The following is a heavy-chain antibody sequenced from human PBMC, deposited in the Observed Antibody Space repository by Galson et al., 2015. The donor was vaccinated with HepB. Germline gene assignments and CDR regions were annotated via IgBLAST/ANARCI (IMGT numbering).Heavy chain of an antibody. Sequence: SLRLSCAASGFTLSNYAMSWVRQAPGKGLEWVSSISGTGGSTYYADSVKGRFTISRDNSKNTLYLQMNSLRAEDTAVYYCANGGLWLAPDYWGQGTLVTVSS. CDR3: ANGGLWLAPDY. D-gene: IGHD6-19*01. CDR2: ISGTGGST. J-gene: IGHJ4*02. CDR1: GFTLSNYA. V-gene: IGHV3-23*01.